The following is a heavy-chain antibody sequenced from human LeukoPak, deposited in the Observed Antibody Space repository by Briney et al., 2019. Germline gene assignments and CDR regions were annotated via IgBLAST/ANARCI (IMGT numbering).Heavy chain of an antibody. D-gene: IGHD2-2*01. Sequence: GRSLRLSCAASGFTFSSYAMHWVRQAPGKGLEWVAVISYDGSNKYYADSVKGRFTISRDNSKNTLYLQMNSLRAEDTAVYYCARDLGDIVVVPAAINLIYYGMDVWGQGTTVTVYS. CDR2: ISYDGSNK. CDR1: GFTFSSYA. V-gene: IGHV3-30-3*01. J-gene: IGHJ6*02. CDR3: ARDLGDIVVVPAAINLIYYGMDV.